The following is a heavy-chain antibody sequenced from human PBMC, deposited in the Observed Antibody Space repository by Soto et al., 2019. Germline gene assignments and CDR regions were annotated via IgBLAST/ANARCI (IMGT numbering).Heavy chain of an antibody. CDR3: ARAESYCTNGVCYFSDWFDP. J-gene: IGHJ5*02. CDR1: RFTFSNHA. CDR2: ISGNGVST. Sequence: GGSLRLSCAASRFTFSNHALTWVRRAPGKGLEWVSAISGNGVSTYYADSVKGRFTISRDNSKNTLYLQMNSLRAEDTAVYYCARAESYCTNGVCYFSDWFDPWGQGTLVTVSS. D-gene: IGHD2-8*01. V-gene: IGHV3-23*01.